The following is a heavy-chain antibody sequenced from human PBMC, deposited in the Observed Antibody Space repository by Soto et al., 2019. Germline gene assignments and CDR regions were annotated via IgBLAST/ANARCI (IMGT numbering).Heavy chain of an antibody. J-gene: IGHJ4*02. CDR3: ARDQSRKDYGILFDY. Sequence: QVQLVQSGAEVKKPGSSVKVSCKASGGTFSSYAISWVQQAPGQELEWMGGIIPIFGTANYAQKFQGRVTITADESTSTAYMELSSLRSEDTGVYYCARDQSRKDYGILFDYWGQGTLVTVSS. D-gene: IGHD3-10*01. V-gene: IGHV1-69*01. CDR1: GGTFSSYA. CDR2: IIPIFGTA.